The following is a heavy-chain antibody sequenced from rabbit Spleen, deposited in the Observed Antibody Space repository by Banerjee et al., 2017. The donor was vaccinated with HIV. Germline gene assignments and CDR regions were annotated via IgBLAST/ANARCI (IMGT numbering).Heavy chain of an antibody. CDR1: GFSFTTNYD. Sequence: QVLEGCGGEVVKPGASLTLCCSASGFSFTTNYDMCCAGQARGKGLGWIECIDIGSSGFTYFASWANGRFTISKTSSSTVSLHATSLTTANTAAYFCASDSGASFSSYGMDLWGPGTLVTVS. CDR3: ASDSGASFSSYGMDL. V-gene: IGHV1S40*01. CDR2: IDIGSSGFT. J-gene: IGHJ6*01. D-gene: IGHD8-1*01.